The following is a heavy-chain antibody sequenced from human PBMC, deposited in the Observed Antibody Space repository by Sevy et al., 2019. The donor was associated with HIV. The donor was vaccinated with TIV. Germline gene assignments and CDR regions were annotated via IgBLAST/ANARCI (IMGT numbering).Heavy chain of an antibody. CDR1: GFTFSSYA. D-gene: IGHD1-26*01. CDR2: LSGSGGST. V-gene: IGHV3-23*01. Sequence: GRSPPPPRVASGFTFSSYAMNWVRQAPGKGLEWVSGLSGSGGSTKYADSVKGRFTISRDNSKNTLYLQMNSLRAEDTAVYYCAKDRVWELGDAFDIWGQGTMVTVSS. CDR3: AKDRVWELGDAFDI. J-gene: IGHJ3*02.